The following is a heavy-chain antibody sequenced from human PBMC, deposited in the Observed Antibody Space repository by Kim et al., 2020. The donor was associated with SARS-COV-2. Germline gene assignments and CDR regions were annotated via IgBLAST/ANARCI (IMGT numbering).Heavy chain of an antibody. J-gene: IGHJ3*02. D-gene: IGHD6-6*01. Sequence: NPSLKSRVNISVDTSKNQFSLKLRSVTAADTAVYYCASNSSSWGDDAFDIWGQGTMVTVSS. CDR3: ASNSSSWGDDAFDI. V-gene: IGHV4-59*01.